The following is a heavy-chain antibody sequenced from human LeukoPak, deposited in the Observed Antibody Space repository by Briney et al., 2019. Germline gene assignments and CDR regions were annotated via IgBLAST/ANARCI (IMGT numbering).Heavy chain of an antibody. D-gene: IGHD2-15*01. CDR1: GGSISSGSYY. J-gene: IGHJ4*02. CDR2: IYTSGST. Sequence: SETLSLTCTVSGGSISSGSYYWSWIRQPAGQGLEWIGRIYTSGSTNYNPSLKSRVTISVDTSKNQFSLELSSVTAADTAVYYCARKGVYCSGGSCYRYFDYWGQGTLVTVSS. V-gene: IGHV4-61*02. CDR3: ARKGVYCSGGSCYRYFDY.